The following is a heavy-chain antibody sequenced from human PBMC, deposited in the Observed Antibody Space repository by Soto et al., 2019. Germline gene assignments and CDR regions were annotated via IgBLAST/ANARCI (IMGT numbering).Heavy chain of an antibody. Sequence: QVQLVQSGAEVKKPGASVKVSCKASGYTLTSYYMHWVRQAPGQGLEWMGIINPSGGSTRNAQKFQGRVTMTRDTSTSTVYMELSSLRSEDTAVYYCARNYYDSSGYYYVPFDYWGQGTLVTVSS. J-gene: IGHJ4*02. CDR3: ARNYYDSSGYYYVPFDY. V-gene: IGHV1-46*01. CDR1: GYTLTSYY. D-gene: IGHD3-22*01. CDR2: INPSGGST.